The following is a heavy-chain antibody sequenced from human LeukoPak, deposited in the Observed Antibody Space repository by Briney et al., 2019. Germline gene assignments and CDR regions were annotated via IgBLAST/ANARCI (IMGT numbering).Heavy chain of an antibody. CDR3: ARGPDYGDYYMDV. V-gene: IGHV4-39*07. D-gene: IGHD4-17*01. Sequence: PSGALSLTCTVSGASIYSNYYWGWIRQPPGKGLEWIGNIYYSGSTYFNPSLKSRGTISADTIQNQFSLKRSAVTAVDTAVYYCARGPDYGDYYMDVWGKGTTVTVSS. J-gene: IGHJ6*03. CDR1: GASIYSNYY. CDR2: IYYSGST.